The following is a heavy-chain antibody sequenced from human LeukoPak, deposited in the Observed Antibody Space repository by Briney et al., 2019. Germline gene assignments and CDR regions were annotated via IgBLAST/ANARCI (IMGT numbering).Heavy chain of an antibody. D-gene: IGHD6-13*01. V-gene: IGHV3-9*01. Sequence: GRSLRLSCVASGFTFDDYAMHWVRQAPGKGLEWVSGISWNSGSIGYADSVKGRFTISRDNAKNSLYLQMNSLRAEDTALYYCAKDRIAAGNWGQGTLVTVSS. J-gene: IGHJ4*02. CDR1: GFTFDDYA. CDR2: ISWNSGSI. CDR3: AKDRIAAGN.